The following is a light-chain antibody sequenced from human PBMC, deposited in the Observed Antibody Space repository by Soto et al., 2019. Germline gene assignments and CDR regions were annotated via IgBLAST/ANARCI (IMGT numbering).Light chain of an antibody. J-gene: IGLJ1*01. CDR3: SSYTSSSTFYV. V-gene: IGLV2-14*01. CDR1: SSDVGGYNY. CDR2: DVS. Sequence: QSVLTQPASVSGSPVQSITISCTGTSSDVGGYNYVSWYQQHPGKAPKLMIYDVSNRPSGVSNRFSGSKSGNTASLTISGLQAEDEADYYCSSYTSSSTFYVFGTGTKVTVL.